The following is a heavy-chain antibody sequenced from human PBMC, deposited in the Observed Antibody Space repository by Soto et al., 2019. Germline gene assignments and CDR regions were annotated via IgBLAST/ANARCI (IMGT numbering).Heavy chain of an antibody. D-gene: IGHD2-15*01. V-gene: IGHV3-30-3*01. Sequence: QVQLVESGGGVVQPGRSLRLSCAASGFTYTTYAMHWVRQAPGKGLEWVAVISYDGSNKHYADSVKGRFTISRDNSKNALYLQMNSLRAEDTAVYYCARDRPPTCSGGSCFNFDLWGRGTLVTVSS. CDR1: GFTYTTYA. J-gene: IGHJ2*01. CDR2: ISYDGSNK. CDR3: ARDRPPTCSGGSCFNFDL.